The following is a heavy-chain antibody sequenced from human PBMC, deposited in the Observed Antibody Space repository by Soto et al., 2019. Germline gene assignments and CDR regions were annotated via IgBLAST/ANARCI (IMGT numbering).Heavy chain of an antibody. J-gene: IGHJ6*02. V-gene: IGHV4-4*07. D-gene: IGHD1-26*01. Sequence: SETLSLTCTVSGGSISSYYWGWIRQPAGKGLEWIGRIYTSGSTNYNPSLKSRVTMSVDTSKNQFSLKLSSVTAADTAVYYCARDGSSAGLYYYYGMDVWGQGTTVTVSS. CDR3: ARDGSSAGLYYYYGMDV. CDR2: IYTSGST. CDR1: GGSISSYY.